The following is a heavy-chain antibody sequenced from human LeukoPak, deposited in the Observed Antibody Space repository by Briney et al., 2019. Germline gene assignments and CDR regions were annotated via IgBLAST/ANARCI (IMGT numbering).Heavy chain of an antibody. Sequence: GGSLRLSCAASGFTFSSYAMSCVRQAPGKGLEWVSAISGSGGSTYYADSVKGRLTISRDNSKNTLYLQMNSLRAEDTAVYSCAKDGQRAGNYYYYYMDVWGKGTTVTVSS. CDR2: ISGSGGST. CDR3: AKDGQRAGNYYYYYMDV. V-gene: IGHV3-23*01. CDR1: GFTFSSYA. J-gene: IGHJ6*03.